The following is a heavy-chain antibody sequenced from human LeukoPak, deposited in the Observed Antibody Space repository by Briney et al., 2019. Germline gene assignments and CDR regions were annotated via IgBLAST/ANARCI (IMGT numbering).Heavy chain of an antibody. J-gene: IGHJ4*02. CDR2: IYYSGST. CDR1: GGSISSSSYY. V-gene: IGHV4-39*01. CDR3: ARQGIAAAGTPGSDY. Sequence: NPSETLSLTCTVSGGSISSSSYYWGWIRQPPGKGLEWIGSIYYSGSTYYNPSLKSRVTISVGTSKNQFSLKLSSVTAADTAVYYCARQGIAAAGTPGSDYWGQGTLVTVSS. D-gene: IGHD6-13*01.